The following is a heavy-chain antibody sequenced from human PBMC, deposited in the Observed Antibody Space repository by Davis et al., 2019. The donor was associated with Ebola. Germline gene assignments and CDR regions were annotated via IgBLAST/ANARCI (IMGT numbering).Heavy chain of an antibody. CDR1: GYTFTGYY. CDR3: AADKLGYYGSGSNPGY. Sequence: ASVKVSCKASGYTFTGYYMHWVRQAPGQGLEWMGRINPNSGGTNYAQKFQGRVTITRDMSTSTAYMELSSLRSEDTAVYYCAADKLGYYGSGSNPGYWGQGTLVTVSS. J-gene: IGHJ4*02. V-gene: IGHV1-2*06. CDR2: INPNSGGT. D-gene: IGHD3-10*01.